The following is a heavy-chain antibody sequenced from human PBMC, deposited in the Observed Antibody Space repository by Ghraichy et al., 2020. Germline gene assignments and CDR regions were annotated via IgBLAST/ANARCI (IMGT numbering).Heavy chain of an antibody. Sequence: SETLSLTCTVSGGSISSYYWSWIRQPPGKGLEWIGYIYYSGSTNYNPSLKSRVTISVDTSKNQFSLKLSSVTAADTAVYYCARGMRDGYNPKDFDYWGQGTLVTVSS. CDR3: ARGMRDGYNPKDFDY. V-gene: IGHV4-59*01. CDR1: GGSISSYY. CDR2: IYYSGST. D-gene: IGHD5-24*01. J-gene: IGHJ4*02.